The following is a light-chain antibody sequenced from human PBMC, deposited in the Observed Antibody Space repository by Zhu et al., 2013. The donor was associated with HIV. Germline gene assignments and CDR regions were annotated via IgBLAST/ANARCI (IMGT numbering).Light chain of an antibody. Sequence: IQMTQSPSSLSASTGDRVNITCRASQGITDYVAWYQQKPGKPPNLLIYSASSLQSGVPSRFAGRGSGTEFTLTITGLQPEDFATYYCHHVNDNPAFGPGTTVDFK. V-gene: IGKV1-8*01. CDR2: SAS. J-gene: IGKJ3*01. CDR3: HHVNDNPA. CDR1: QGITDY.